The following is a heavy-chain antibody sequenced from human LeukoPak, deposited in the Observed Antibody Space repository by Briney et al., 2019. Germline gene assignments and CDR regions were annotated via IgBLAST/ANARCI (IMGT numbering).Heavy chain of an antibody. Sequence: KPGESLKISCKGSGYSFTSNWIGWVRQIPGKGLEWMGIIYPGDSDTRYSPSFQGQVTMSADKSISTAYLQWSSLKASDTAMYYCAISLVGPTTSRGAFDIWGQGTMVTVSS. CDR1: GYSFTSNW. J-gene: IGHJ3*02. CDR2: IYPGDSDT. V-gene: IGHV5-51*01. D-gene: IGHD1-26*01. CDR3: AISLVGPTTSRGAFDI.